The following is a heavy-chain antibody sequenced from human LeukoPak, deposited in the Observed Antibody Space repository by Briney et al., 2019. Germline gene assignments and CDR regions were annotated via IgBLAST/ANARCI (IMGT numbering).Heavy chain of an antibody. CDR2: ISPNSGGS. J-gene: IGHJ6*02. D-gene: IGHD6-13*01. CDR1: GYTFTGYY. Sequence: ASVKVSCKASGYTFTGYYMHWVRQAPGQGLEWMGWISPNSGGSNYAQKFQGWVTMTRDTSISTAYMELSRLRSDDAAVYYCARGASAETSIAAAGTPAVYYYYYGMDVWGQGTTVTVSS. V-gene: IGHV1-2*04. CDR3: ARGASAETSIAAAGTPAVYYYYYGMDV.